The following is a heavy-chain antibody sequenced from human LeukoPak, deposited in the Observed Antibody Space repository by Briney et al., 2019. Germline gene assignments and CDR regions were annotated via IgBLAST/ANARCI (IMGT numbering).Heavy chain of an antibody. Sequence: ASVKVFCKASGYGLSSYGISWVRQAPGQGLEWMGWINTYNGATQYAPKLQGRVTMTTDRSSNTASMELRSLRFDDTAVYYCARDCGDYYFDYWGQGTLVTVSS. CDR2: INTYNGAT. CDR1: GYGLSSYG. V-gene: IGHV1-18*01. CDR3: ARDCGDYYFDY. D-gene: IGHD4-17*01. J-gene: IGHJ4*02.